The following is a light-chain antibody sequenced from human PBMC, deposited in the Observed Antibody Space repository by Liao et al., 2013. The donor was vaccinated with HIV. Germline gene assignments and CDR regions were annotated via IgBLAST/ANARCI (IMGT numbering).Light chain of an antibody. J-gene: IGLJ1*01. CDR2: YDS. V-gene: IGLV3-21*04. CDR1: NIGNKG. CDR3: QVWDRSSGHPNV. Sequence: SYELTQPPSVSVAPGKTARITCGGNNIGNKGVHWYQHKPGQAPVLVIYYDSDRPSGIPERFSGSASGNTATLTITRVEAGDEADYYCQVWDRSSGHPNVFGPGTKVTVL.